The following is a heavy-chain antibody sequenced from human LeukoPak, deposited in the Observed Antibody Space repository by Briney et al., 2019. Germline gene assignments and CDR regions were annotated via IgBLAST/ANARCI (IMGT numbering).Heavy chain of an antibody. Sequence: SETLSLTCTVSGGSIKKHYWSWIRQPPGMGLEWIGRIYTSGRTNYNPSLKSRVTMSVDTSKNQFSLKLSSVTAADTAVYYCAREGAGYCSITSCPVDYWGQGTLVTVSS. D-gene: IGHD2-2*01. CDR2: IYTSGRT. V-gene: IGHV4-4*07. J-gene: IGHJ4*02. CDR1: GGSIKKHY. CDR3: AREGAGYCSITSCPVDY.